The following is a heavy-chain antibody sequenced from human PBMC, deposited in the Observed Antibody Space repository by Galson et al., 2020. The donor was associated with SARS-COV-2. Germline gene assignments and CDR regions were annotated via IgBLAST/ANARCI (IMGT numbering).Heavy chain of an antibody. Sequence: SLKISCAASGFTFDDYAMHWVRQAPGKGLEWVSGISWNSGSIGYADSVKGRFTISRDNAKNSLYLQMNSLRAEDTALYYCAKSPSIAVAGTAWGQGTLVTVSS. J-gene: IGHJ4*02. V-gene: IGHV3-9*01. CDR1: GFTFDDYA. CDR2: ISWNSGSI. D-gene: IGHD6-19*01. CDR3: AKSPSIAVAGTA.